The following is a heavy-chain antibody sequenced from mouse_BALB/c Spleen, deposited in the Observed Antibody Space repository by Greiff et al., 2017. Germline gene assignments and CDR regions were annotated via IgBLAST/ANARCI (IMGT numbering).Heavy chain of an antibody. Sequence: VQLQQSGAELVRPGASVTLSCKASGYTFTDYEMHWVKQTPVHGLEWIGAIDPETGGTAYNQKFKGKATLTADKSSSTAYMELRSLTSEDSAVYYCTRLGSSGYWFAYWGQGTLVTVSA. J-gene: IGHJ3*01. CDR3: TRLGSSGYWFAY. V-gene: IGHV1-15*01. D-gene: IGHD3-1*01. CDR2: IDPETGGT. CDR1: GYTFTDYE.